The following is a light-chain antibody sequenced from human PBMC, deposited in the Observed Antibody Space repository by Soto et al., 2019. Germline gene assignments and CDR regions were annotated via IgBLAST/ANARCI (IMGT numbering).Light chain of an antibody. V-gene: IGLV2-8*01. CDR2: AVS. CDR1: SSDVGGYKY. J-gene: IGLJ1*01. CDR3: SSYAGSNNYV. Sequence: QSALTQPPSASGSPGQSVTISCTGTSSDVGGYKYVSWYQQYPGKAPKLMIYAVSERPSGVPDRFSGSKSGNTASLTVSGLQAEDEADDYCSSYAGSNNYVFGTGTKLTGL.